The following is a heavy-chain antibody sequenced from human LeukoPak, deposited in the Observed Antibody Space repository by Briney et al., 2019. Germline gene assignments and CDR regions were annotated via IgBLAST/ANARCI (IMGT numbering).Heavy chain of an antibody. J-gene: IGHJ6*02. CDR2: IYYSGST. CDR3: ARGGVTAHYYYYGMDV. V-gene: IGHV4-39*07. CDR1: GGSISSSSYY. Sequence: PSETLSLTCTVSGGSISSSSYYWGWIRQPPGKGLEWIGSIYYSGSTYYNPSLKSRLTMSVDTSKNQFSLKLSSVTAADTAVYYCARGGVTAHYYYYGMDVWGQGTTVTVSS. D-gene: IGHD2-21*02.